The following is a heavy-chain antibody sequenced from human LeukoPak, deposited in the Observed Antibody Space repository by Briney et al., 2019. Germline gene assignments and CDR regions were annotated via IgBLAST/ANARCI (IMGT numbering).Heavy chain of an antibody. CDR2: INPNSGGT. CDR1: GYTFTGYY. Sequence: GASVKVSCKASGYTFTGYYMHWVRQAPGQGLEWMGWINPNSGGTNYAQKFQGRVTMTRDTSISTAYMELSRLRSDDTAVYYCARGGLGYCSSTSCLNWFDPWGQGTLVTVSS. CDR3: ARGGLGYCSSTSCLNWFDP. J-gene: IGHJ5*02. D-gene: IGHD2-2*01. V-gene: IGHV1-2*02.